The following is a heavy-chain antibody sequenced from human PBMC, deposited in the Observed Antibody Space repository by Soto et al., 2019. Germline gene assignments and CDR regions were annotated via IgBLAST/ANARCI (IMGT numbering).Heavy chain of an antibody. CDR3: AKDLGTADYYDSSGYFDDAFDI. J-gene: IGHJ3*02. CDR2: ISGSGGST. Sequence: GGSLRLSCAASGFTFSRYAMSWVRQAPGKGLEWVSAISGSGGSTYYADSVKGRFTISRDNSKNTLYLQMNSLRAEDTAVYYCAKDLGTADYYDSSGYFDDAFDIWGQGTMVTVSS. V-gene: IGHV3-23*01. D-gene: IGHD3-22*01. CDR1: GFTFSRYA.